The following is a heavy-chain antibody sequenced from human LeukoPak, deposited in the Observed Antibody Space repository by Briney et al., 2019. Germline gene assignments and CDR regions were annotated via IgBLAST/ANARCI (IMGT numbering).Heavy chain of an antibody. V-gene: IGHV1-69*05. CDR2: IIPIFGTA. CDR1: GGSFSSEA. Sequence: ASVKVSCKAFGGSFSSEAISWVRQAPGQGLEWMGGIIPIFGTANYAQKFQGRVTITTDESTSTAYMEVSSLRSEDTAVYYCGRKAGDCGGGSCFSIDYWSQGTLVTVSS. CDR3: GRKAGDCGGGSCFSIDY. D-gene: IGHD2-15*01. J-gene: IGHJ4*02.